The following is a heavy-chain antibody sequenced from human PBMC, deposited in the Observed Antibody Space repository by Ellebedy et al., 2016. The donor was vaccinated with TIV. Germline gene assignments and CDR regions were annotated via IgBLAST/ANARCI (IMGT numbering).Heavy chain of an antibody. V-gene: IGHV3-30-3*01. CDR1: GFTFRSYA. D-gene: IGHD3-10*01. J-gene: IGHJ4*02. CDR2: VSYDGSKK. CDR3: TKGEDYYASGSYRY. Sequence: GESLKISXAASGFTFRSYAMHWVRQAPGKGLEWVAFVSYDGSKKYYAESVKGRFTISRDNSKNTLYLQMNSLRAEDTAVYYCTKGEDYYASGSYRYWGQGTLVTVSS.